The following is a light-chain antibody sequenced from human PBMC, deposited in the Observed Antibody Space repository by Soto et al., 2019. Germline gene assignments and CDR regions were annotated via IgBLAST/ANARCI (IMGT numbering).Light chain of an antibody. CDR2: DVS. J-gene: IGLJ2*01. V-gene: IGLV2-14*01. Sequence: QSVLTQPASVSGSPGQSITISCTGTSSDVGGFNFVSWYQQHPGKAPKLMIYDVSNRPSGVSDRFSGSKSGNTASLTIFGLQAEDEADYYCSSYTSRSTLVFGGGTKVTVL. CDR1: SSDVGGFNF. CDR3: SSYTSRSTLV.